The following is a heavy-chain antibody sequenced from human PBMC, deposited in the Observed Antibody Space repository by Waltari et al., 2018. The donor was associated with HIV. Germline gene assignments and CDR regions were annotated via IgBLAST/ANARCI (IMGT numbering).Heavy chain of an antibody. V-gene: IGHV3-53*01. CDR3: ARDPTRIIGYYNGLDV. D-gene: IGHD3-16*01. CDR1: GFPVCGNF. Sequence: ELQLVESGGTLIQPGGSLRLSCAASGFPVCGNFMTWFRPAPGKGLEGVSVIYSGGTTYYADSVKGRFTISRDTSKNTVFLQMNSLRAEDTAVYYCARDPTRIIGYYNGLDVWGQGTTVTVSS. J-gene: IGHJ6*02. CDR2: IYSGGTT.